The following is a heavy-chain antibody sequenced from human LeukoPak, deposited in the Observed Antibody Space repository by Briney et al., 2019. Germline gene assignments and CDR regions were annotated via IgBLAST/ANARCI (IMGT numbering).Heavy chain of an antibody. CDR2: ISGNGGST. CDR1: GFIFSNYA. Sequence: GGSLRLSCAASGFIFSNYAMSWVRQVPGKGLEWVSGISGNGGSTYYADPMKGRFTISRDNSKNTLYLQMNSLRVEDTAVYYCAKDRVVPAAIGGYFDYWGQGTLVTVSS. J-gene: IGHJ4*02. D-gene: IGHD2-2*01. V-gene: IGHV3-23*01. CDR3: AKDRVVPAAIGGYFDY.